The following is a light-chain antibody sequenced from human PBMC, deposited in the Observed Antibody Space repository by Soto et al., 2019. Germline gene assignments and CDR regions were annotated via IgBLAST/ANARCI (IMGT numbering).Light chain of an antibody. J-gene: IGKJ4*01. Sequence: DIQITQSPSSLSASVGDRVTITCRASQSISTDIHWYQQKPGQAPNLRIYAASTLQFGVPSRFSGSGSGTDVTVTISSLQPGDFATCFYHHCYSIPLTFGGGTKVDIK. CDR1: QSISTD. CDR2: AAS. CDR3: HHCYSIPLT. V-gene: IGKV1-39*01.